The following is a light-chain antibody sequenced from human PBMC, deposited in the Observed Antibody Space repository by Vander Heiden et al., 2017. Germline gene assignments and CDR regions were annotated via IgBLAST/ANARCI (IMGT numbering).Light chain of an antibody. V-gene: IGKV4-1*01. CDR3: HQYHTTPYS. CDR2: WAS. Sequence: DIVMTQSPDPLAVSLGVRATITCTCSPSDLYSSNNKNYLAGYQQKAGQPPKLLIYWASTRESGVPDRFSGSGSGTDFTLTISSLQAEDVAVYYCHQYHTTPYSFGQGTKLEIK. CDR1: PSDLYSSNNKNY. J-gene: IGKJ2*03.